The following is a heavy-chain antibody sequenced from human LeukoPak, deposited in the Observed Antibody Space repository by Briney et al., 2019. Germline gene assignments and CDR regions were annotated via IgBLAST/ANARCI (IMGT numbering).Heavy chain of an antibody. CDR3: AKVTEYSSSPVDY. J-gene: IGHJ4*02. D-gene: IGHD6-6*01. Sequence: PGGSLRLSCAASGFTFSSYGMHWVRQAPGKGLEWVAVISYDGSNKYYADSVKGRFTISRDNSKNTLYLQMNSLRAEDTAVYYCAKVTEYSSSPVDYWGQGTLVTVSS. CDR1: GFTFSSYG. CDR2: ISYDGSNK. V-gene: IGHV3-30*18.